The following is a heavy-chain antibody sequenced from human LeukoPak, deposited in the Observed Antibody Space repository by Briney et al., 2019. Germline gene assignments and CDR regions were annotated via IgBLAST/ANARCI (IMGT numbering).Heavy chain of an antibody. CDR2: IYPGDSDT. CDR1: GYIFTSYY. Sequence: GESLKISCKGSGYIFTSYYIGWVRQMPGKGLEWMGIIYPGDSDTRYSPSFEGQVTISVDKSITTAYLQWSSLKASDTAMYYCASGGWLSYFTFDYWGQGTLVTVSS. J-gene: IGHJ4*02. V-gene: IGHV5-51*01. CDR3: ASGGWLSYFTFDY. D-gene: IGHD3-22*01.